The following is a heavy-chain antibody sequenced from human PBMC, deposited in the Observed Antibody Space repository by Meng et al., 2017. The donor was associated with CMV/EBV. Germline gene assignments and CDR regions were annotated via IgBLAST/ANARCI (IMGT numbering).Heavy chain of an antibody. CDR2: ISYDGSNK. V-gene: IGHV3-30*04. D-gene: IGHD6-13*01. J-gene: IGHJ4*02. CDR1: GFTFSSYA. CDR3: ARGYNRLAASALDY. Sequence: SLKISCAASGFTFSSYAMHWVRQAPGKGLEWVAVISYDGSNKYYADSVKGRFTISRDNAKNSLYLDMNSLRAEDTAVYYCARGYNRLAASALDYWGQGVLVTVSS.